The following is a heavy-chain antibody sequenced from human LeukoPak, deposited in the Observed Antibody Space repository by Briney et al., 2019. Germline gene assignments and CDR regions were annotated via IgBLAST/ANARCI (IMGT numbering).Heavy chain of an antibody. CDR1: GYTFTSYY. CDR3: ARDHYYDSSGYYYGVVVSSAFDI. D-gene: IGHD3-22*01. J-gene: IGHJ3*02. Sequence: ASVKVSCKASGYTFTSYYMHWVRQAPGQGLEWMGIINPSGGSTSYAQKFQGRVTMTRDTSTSTVYMELSSLRSEDTAVYYCARDHYYDSSGYYYGVVVSSAFDIWGQGTMVTVSS. CDR2: INPSGGST. V-gene: IGHV1-46*01.